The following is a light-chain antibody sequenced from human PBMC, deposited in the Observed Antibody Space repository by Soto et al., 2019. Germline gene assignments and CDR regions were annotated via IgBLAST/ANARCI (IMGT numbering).Light chain of an antibody. CDR3: LQHKSYPRT. Sequence: DIQMTQSPSDMSASVGDRVTITCRASQDISNFLAWFQQRPGKVPKRLIYAATTLESGFPSRFSGSGSGTEFTLTISRLQPEDFATYYCLQHKSYPRTFGQGTKVEIK. CDR1: QDISNF. V-gene: IGKV1-17*03. CDR2: AAT. J-gene: IGKJ1*01.